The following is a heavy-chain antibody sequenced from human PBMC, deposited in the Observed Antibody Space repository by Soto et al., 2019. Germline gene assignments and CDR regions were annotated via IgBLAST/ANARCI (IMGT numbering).Heavy chain of an antibody. Sequence: EVQLLESGGGLVQPGGSLRLSCAASGFTFSSYAMSWVRQAPGKGLEWVSAISGRGGSTYYADYVKCRFTISRDNSKNTLYLQRNSLRAEDTAVYYCAKDPGLLPDTGIAFDIWGHGTMVTVSS. J-gene: IGHJ3*02. CDR3: AKDPGLLPDTGIAFDI. CDR2: ISGRGGST. V-gene: IGHV3-23*01. D-gene: IGHD2-2*01. CDR1: GFTFSSYA.